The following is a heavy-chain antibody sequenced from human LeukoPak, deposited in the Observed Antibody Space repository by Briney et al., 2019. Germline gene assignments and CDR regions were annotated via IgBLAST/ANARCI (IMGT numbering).Heavy chain of an antibody. V-gene: IGHV3-73*01. CDR2: IGSKIDSYAT. J-gene: IGHJ4*02. Sequence: GGSLRLSCAASGFIFSASGIHWVRQASGKGLEWVGHIGSKIDSYATVYAASVKGRFTISRDDSKNTAYLQMNSLKTEDTAVYYCTREPVDRSGGNCFNSWGQGTLVTVSS. CDR3: TREPVDRSGGNCFNS. CDR1: GFIFSASG. D-gene: IGHD2-15*01.